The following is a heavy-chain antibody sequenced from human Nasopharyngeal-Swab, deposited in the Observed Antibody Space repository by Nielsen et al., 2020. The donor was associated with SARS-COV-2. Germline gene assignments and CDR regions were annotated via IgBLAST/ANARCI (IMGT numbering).Heavy chain of an antibody. CDR2: ISSSSSYI. CDR1: GFTFSSYS. D-gene: IGHD6-19*01. J-gene: IGHJ3*02. V-gene: IGHV3-21*01. CDR3: AKSLRAVAGRDAFDI. Sequence: GESLKISCAASGFTFSSYSMNWVRQAPGKGLEWVSSISSSSSYIYYADSVKGRFTISRDNAKNSLYLQMNSLRAEDTAVYYCAKSLRAVAGRDAFDIWGQGTMVTVSS.